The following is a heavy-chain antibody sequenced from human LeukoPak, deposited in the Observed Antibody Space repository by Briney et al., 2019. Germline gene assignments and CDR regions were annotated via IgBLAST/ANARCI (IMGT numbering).Heavy chain of an antibody. CDR2: ISDSGGST. CDR1: GITLGNYG. V-gene: IGHV3-23*01. CDR3: AKRGVVIRVFLVGFHKEAYYFDS. J-gene: IGHJ4*02. Sequence: GVSLRLSCADAGITLGNYGMSWVRQPPGKGLEWVAGISDSGGSTNYADSVKGRFTISRDTPRNTLYLQMNSLRAEDTAVYFCAKRGVVIRVFLVGFHKEAYYFDSWGQGALVTVSS. D-gene: IGHD3-10*01.